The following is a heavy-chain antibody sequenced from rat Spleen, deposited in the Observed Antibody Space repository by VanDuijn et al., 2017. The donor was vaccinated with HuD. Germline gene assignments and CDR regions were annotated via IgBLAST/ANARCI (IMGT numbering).Heavy chain of an antibody. CDR3: ATDGYFDGIYYSVYVMDA. J-gene: IGHJ4*01. V-gene: IGHV5-31*01. CDR2: ISPTGATT. D-gene: IGHD1-12*02. Sequence: EVQLVETGGGLVQPGGSLKLSCVASGFTFNNYWMTWIRQAPGKGLEWVTSISPTGATTNYRDSVKGRFTISRDNAKNTLYLQMDSLRSEDSATYYCATDGYFDGIYYSVYVMDAWGQGASVTVSS. CDR1: GFTFNNYW.